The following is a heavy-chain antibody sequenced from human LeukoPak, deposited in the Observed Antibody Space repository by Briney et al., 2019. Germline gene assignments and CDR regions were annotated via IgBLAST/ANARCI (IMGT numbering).Heavy chain of an antibody. D-gene: IGHD4-17*01. J-gene: IGHJ5*02. CDR1: GYSFTSYW. V-gene: IGHV5-51*01. Sequence: GESLKISCKGSGYSFTSYWIGWVRQVPGKGLEWMGIIYPGDSDTRYSPSFQGQVTISADKSISTAYLQWSSLKASDTAMYYCARLPGDYGDYGWFDPWGQGTLVTVSS. CDR3: ARLPGDYGDYGWFDP. CDR2: IYPGDSDT.